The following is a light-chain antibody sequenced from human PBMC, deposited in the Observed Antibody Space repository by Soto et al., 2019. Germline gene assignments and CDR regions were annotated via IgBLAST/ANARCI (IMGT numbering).Light chain of an antibody. CDR1: NIGSKS. CDR3: RVWDSSGHHVV. V-gene: IGLV3-21*02. J-gene: IGLJ2*01. CDR2: DDS. Sequence: SYELTQPPSVSVAPGQTARITCGENNIGSKSLHWYQQKPGQAPVLVVYDDSARPSGIPERFSGSNSGNTATLTISGVEAGDEADYYCRVWDSSGHHVVFGGGTKLTVL.